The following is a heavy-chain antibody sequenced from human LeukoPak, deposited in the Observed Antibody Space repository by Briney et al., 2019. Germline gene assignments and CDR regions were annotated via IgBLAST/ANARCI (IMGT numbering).Heavy chain of an antibody. V-gene: IGHV3-64*01. J-gene: IGHJ5*02. CDR1: GFTFSSYS. CDR2: ISSNGGST. Sequence: GGSLRLSCAASGFTFSSYSMNWVRQAPGKGLEYVSAISSNGGSTYYANSVKGRFTISRDNSKNTLYLQMGSLRAEDTAVYYCAMDSSGYGWFDPWGQGTLVTVSS. CDR3: AMDSSGYGWFDP. D-gene: IGHD3-22*01.